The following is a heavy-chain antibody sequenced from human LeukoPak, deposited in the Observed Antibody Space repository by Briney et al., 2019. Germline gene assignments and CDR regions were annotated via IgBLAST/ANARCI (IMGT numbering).Heavy chain of an antibody. J-gene: IGHJ6*02. Sequence: PGGSLRLSCAASGFRFSTYAMHWVCQAPGKGLGWVAVISYDGSNKYYADSVKGRFTISRDNSKNTVYLQMKSLRAEDTAVYYCARDDKVYCGGDCDSDYYYGMDVWGQGTTVTVSS. CDR2: ISYDGSNK. V-gene: IGHV3-30*04. CDR1: GFRFSTYA. CDR3: ARDDKVYCGGDCDSDYYYGMDV. D-gene: IGHD2-21*02.